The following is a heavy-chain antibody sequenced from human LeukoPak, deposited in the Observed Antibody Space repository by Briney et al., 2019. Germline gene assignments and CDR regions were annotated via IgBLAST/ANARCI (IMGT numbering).Heavy chain of an antibody. V-gene: IGHV3-30*02. Sequence: GGSLRLSCAASGFTFSNYGMHWVRQAPGKGLEWVAFIRYDGSYKYYVDSVKGRFTISRDNSKNTLYVQMNSLRTEDTAVYYCARGEGYQLLDAFDIWGQGTMVTVSS. D-gene: IGHD2-2*01. CDR1: GFTFSNYG. CDR3: ARGEGYQLLDAFDI. CDR2: IRYDGSYK. J-gene: IGHJ3*02.